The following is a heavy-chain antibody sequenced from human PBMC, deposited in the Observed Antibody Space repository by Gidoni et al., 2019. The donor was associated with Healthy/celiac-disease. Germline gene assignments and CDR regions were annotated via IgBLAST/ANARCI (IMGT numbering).Heavy chain of an antibody. CDR1: GSSFTSYW. Sequence: DVPLVPSGAEVKKPGASLRISWQVSGSSFTSYWISWVRQMPGKGLEWMGRIDPSDSYTNDSPYFQGHVTISADKSSSTAYLQGSSLKASDTAMYYCARRVDDSSVYWGQGTLVTVSS. D-gene: IGHD3-22*01. J-gene: IGHJ4*02. CDR3: ARRVDDSSVY. V-gene: IGHV5-10-1*03. CDR2: IDPSDSYT.